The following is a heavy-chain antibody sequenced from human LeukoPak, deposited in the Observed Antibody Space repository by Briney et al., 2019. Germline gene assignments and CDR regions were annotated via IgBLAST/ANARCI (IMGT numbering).Heavy chain of an antibody. V-gene: IGHV4-39*01. D-gene: IGHD1-26*01. CDR1: GGSITYSHYY. CDR2: IYYSGST. CDR3: ARQSGSYGGILDN. Sequence: SETLSLTCSVSGGSITYSHYYWSWVRQPPGKGLEWIGGIYYSGSTYYNPSLKSRVTISVDTSRNEFSLRLSSVTAADTALYFCARQSGSYGGILDNWGQGILGTVSS. J-gene: IGHJ4*02.